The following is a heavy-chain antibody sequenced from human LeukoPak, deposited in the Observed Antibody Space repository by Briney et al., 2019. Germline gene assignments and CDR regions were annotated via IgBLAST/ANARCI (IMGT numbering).Heavy chain of an antibody. CDR3: ARDSGDGSSWYFDY. Sequence: SVKVSCKASGYTFTSYAMNWVRQAPGQGLEWMGGIIPFFGTANYAQKFQGRVTITADESTSTAYMELSSLRSEDTAVYYCARDSGDGSSWYFDYWGQGTLVTVSS. CDR2: IIPFFGTA. D-gene: IGHD6-13*01. J-gene: IGHJ4*02. CDR1: GYTFTSYA. V-gene: IGHV1-69*13.